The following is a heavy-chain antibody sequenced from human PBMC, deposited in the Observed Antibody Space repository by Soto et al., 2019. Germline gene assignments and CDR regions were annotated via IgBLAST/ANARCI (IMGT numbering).Heavy chain of an antibody. J-gene: IGHJ5*02. Sequence: ASLKVSCKSSGYTFTSYVISRVRQAPGQGLEWMGWISAYNGNTNYAQKLQGRVTMTTDTSTSTAYMELRSLRSDDTAVYYCAVIVTVTRFDPWGQGTLVTVSS. CDR2: ISAYNGNT. D-gene: IGHD4-17*01. CDR1: GYTFTSYV. CDR3: AVIVTVTRFDP. V-gene: IGHV1-18*01.